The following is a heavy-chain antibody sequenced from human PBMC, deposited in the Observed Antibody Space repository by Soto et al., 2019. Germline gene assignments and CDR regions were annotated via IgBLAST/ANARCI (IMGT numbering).Heavy chain of an antibody. CDR3: ARPLWRDDYNWGYFDL. CDR1: GFTFSSYA. Sequence: QVQLVESGGGVVQPGRSLRLSCAASGFTFSSYAMHWVRQVPGKGLEWVAVISYDGSNKYYADSVKGRFTISRDNXKXXRYLQMNSLRAEDTAVYYCARPLWRDDYNWGYFDLWGRGTLVTVSS. J-gene: IGHJ2*01. D-gene: IGHD4-4*01. CDR2: ISYDGSNK. V-gene: IGHV3-30-3*01.